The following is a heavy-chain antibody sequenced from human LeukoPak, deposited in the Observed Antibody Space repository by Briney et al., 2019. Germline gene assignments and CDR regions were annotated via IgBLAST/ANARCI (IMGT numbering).Heavy chain of an antibody. V-gene: IGHV3-20*04. D-gene: IGHD6-19*01. CDR2: INWNGGST. CDR3: ARALSIAVAGPYYYYMDV. Sequence: GGSLRLSCAASGFTFGDYGMSWVRQAPGKGLEWVSGINWNGGSTGYADSVKGRFTISRDNAKNSLYLQMNSLRAEDTALYYCARALSIAVAGPYYYYMDVWGKGTTVTVSS. CDR1: GFTFGDYG. J-gene: IGHJ6*03.